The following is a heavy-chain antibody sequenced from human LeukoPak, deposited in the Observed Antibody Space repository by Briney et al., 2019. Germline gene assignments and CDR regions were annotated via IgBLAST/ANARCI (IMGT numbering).Heavy chain of an antibody. CDR1: GFTFSSYG. CDR3: TTVLSSNRYNLCDY. V-gene: IGHV3-30*03. D-gene: IGHD6-13*01. J-gene: IGHJ4*02. Sequence: GGSLRLSCAASGFTFSSYGMHWVRQAPGKGLEWVAVISYDGSYKYYTDSVKGRFTISRDNAKNTLYLQMNSLGAEDTAVYYCTTVLSSNRYNLCDYWGRGTLVTVSS. CDR2: ISYDGSYK.